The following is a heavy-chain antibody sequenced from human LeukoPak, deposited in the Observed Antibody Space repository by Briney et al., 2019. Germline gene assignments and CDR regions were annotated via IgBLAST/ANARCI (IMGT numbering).Heavy chain of an antibody. CDR1: GFTSSSYA. V-gene: IGHV3-30-3*01. CDR3: VRRKRAAAASGDYYYYMDV. D-gene: IGHD6-13*01. Sequence: GRSLRLSCAASGFTSSSYAMHWVRQAPGKGLEWVAVISYDGSNKYYADSVKGRFTISRDNSKNTLYLQMNSLRAEDTAVYYCVRRKRAAAASGDYYYYMDVWGKGTTVTVSS. J-gene: IGHJ6*03. CDR2: ISYDGSNK.